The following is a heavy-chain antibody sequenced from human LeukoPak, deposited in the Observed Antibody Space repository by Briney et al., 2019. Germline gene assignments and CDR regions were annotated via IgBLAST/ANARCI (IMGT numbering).Heavy chain of an antibody. CDR3: ARGVSGDSGIYYTRPTYYYFDY. CDR1: GASISSGGYY. CDR2: IYYSGST. V-gene: IGHV4-31*03. J-gene: IGHJ4*02. D-gene: IGHD3-10*01. Sequence: SQTLSLTCTVSGASISSGGYYWSWLRQHPGKGLEWIGYIYYSGSTYYNPSLKSRVTISVDTSKNQFSLKLSSVTAADTAVYYCARGVSGDSGIYYTRPTYYYFDYWGQGTLVTVSS.